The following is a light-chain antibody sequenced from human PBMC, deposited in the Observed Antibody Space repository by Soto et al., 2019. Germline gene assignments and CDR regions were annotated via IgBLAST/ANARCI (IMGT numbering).Light chain of an antibody. CDR2: DVA. Sequence: EIVLTQSPATLSLSPGERATLSCRASQSVSGYLVWYQQKPGQAPRPLIFDVANRGTGIPARFSGSGSGTDFTLSISSLEPEDFAVYYCQQRSDWPLTFGGGTKVEI. CDR3: QQRSDWPLT. V-gene: IGKV3-11*01. CDR1: QSVSGY. J-gene: IGKJ4*01.